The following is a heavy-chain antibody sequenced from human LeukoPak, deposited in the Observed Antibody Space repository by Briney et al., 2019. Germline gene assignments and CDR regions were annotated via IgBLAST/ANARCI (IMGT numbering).Heavy chain of an antibody. CDR1: GGSITSYH. CDR2: IYYSGST. CDR3: ARGGSGTYYHY. V-gene: IGHV4-59*01. Sequence: SETLSLTCTVSGGSITSYHYSWIRQPPGKGLEWIGYIYYSGSTNYNPSLKSRVTISLDTSKNQFSLKLSSVTAADTAVYYCARGGSGTYYHYWGQGTLVSVSS. J-gene: IGHJ4*02. D-gene: IGHD1-26*01.